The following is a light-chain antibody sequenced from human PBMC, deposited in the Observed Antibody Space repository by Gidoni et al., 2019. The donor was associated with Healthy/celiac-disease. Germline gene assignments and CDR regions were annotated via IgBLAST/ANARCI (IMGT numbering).Light chain of an antibody. CDR3: QQRSNWPFT. J-gene: IGKJ5*01. V-gene: IGKV3-11*01. Sequence: EIVLTQSPATLSLSPGERATLSCRASQGVSSYLDWYQQKPGQAPRLLIYDASNRATGIPARFSGSGSGTDFTLTSSSLEPEDFAVYYCQQRSNWPFTFGQGTRLEIK. CDR1: QGVSSY. CDR2: DAS.